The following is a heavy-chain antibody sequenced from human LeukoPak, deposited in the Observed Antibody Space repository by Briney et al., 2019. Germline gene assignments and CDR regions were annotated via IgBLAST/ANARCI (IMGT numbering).Heavy chain of an antibody. CDR1: GFTFSSYA. CDR2: ISGSGGST. D-gene: IGHD3-10*01. V-gene: IGHV3-23*01. CDR3: ATSPVTNNYYGSGSRVNAFDI. J-gene: IGHJ3*02. Sequence: GGSLRLSCAASGFTFSSYAMSWVRQAPGKGLEWVSAISGSGGSTYYADSVKGRFTISRDNSKNTLYLQMNSLRAEDTAVYYCATSPVTNNYYGSGSRVNAFDIWGQGTMVTVSS.